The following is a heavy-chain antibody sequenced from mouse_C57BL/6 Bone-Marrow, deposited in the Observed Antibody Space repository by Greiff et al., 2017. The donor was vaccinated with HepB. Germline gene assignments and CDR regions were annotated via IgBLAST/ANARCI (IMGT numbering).Heavy chain of an antibody. CDR2: IYPGSGNT. J-gene: IGHJ3*01. D-gene: IGHD2-10*02. CDR1: GYTFTDYY. V-gene: IGHV1-76*01. Sequence: VQLQQSGAELVRPGASVKLSCKASGYTFTDYYINWVKQRPGQGLEWIARIYPGSGNTYYNEKFKGKATLTAEKSSSTAYMQLSSLTSEDSAVYFCAREKYPFAYWGQGTLVTVSA. CDR3: AREKYPFAY.